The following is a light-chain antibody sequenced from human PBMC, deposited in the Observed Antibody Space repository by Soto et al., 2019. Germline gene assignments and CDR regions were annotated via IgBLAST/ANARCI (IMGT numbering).Light chain of an antibody. Sequence: EIVLTQSPGTLPFPPGERATLTCRASQSVSSSYLDWFQQKPGQAPRLLIYGASSRSTGIPDRFSGSGSGTDFNLSISSLEPEDVAVYYCQQYGNAPFTFGPGTKVDIK. J-gene: IGKJ3*01. CDR1: QSVSSSY. CDR2: GAS. CDR3: QQYGNAPFT. V-gene: IGKV3-20*01.